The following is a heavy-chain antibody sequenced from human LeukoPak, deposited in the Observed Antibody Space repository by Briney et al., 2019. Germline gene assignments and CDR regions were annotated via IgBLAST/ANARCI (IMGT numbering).Heavy chain of an antibody. Sequence: GESLKISCEGSGYSFTTHWLAWVRQMPGKGLEWMGIIYPDDSDTRYSPSFQGQVTMSADKSINTAYLQWSSLEASDTAMYYCARGAYGDYVLDYWGQGTLVTVSS. D-gene: IGHD4-17*01. J-gene: IGHJ4*02. CDR3: ARGAYGDYVLDY. V-gene: IGHV5-51*01. CDR2: IYPDDSDT. CDR1: GYSFTTHW.